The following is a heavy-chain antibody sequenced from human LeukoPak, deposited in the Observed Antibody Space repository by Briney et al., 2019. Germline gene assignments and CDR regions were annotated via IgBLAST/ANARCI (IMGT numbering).Heavy chain of an antibody. Sequence: GESLKISCTGFGYSFTTYWIGWVRQMPGKGLEWMGIIYPGDSDARYSPSLQGQVTISVDKSISTAYLRWSSLKASDTAMYYCARQGRIVVVTTTHDAFDIWGQGTMVTVSS. CDR1: GYSFTTYW. V-gene: IGHV5-51*01. D-gene: IGHD2-21*02. CDR3: ARQGRIVVVTTTHDAFDI. CDR2: IYPGDSDA. J-gene: IGHJ3*02.